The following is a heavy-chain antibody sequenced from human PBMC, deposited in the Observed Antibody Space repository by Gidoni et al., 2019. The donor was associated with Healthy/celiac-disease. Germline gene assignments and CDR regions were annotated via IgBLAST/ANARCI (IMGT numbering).Heavy chain of an antibody. V-gene: IGHV3-64*01. CDR2: ISSNGGST. CDR1: GFTFTRSA. Sequence: EVQLVESGGGLVQPGGSLRLSCAASGFTFTRSAMHLVRPAPGKGLEYVSAISSNGGSTYYANSVKGRFTISRDNSKNTLYLQMGSLRAEDMAVYYCARDTALVVVVPAAIPATANYYYYGMDVWGQGTTVTVSS. CDR3: ARDTALVVVVPAAIPATANYYYYGMDV. D-gene: IGHD2-2*02. J-gene: IGHJ6*02.